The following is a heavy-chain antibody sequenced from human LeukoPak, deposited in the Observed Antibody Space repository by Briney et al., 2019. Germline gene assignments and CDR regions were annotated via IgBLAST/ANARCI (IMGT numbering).Heavy chain of an antibody. V-gene: IGHV3-7*01. CDR2: IKQDGNEK. CDR3: ARKRGYSYGYEIDY. Sequence: GGSLRLSCAASGFTFSNYWMSWVRQAPGKGLEWVANIKQDGNEKYYVDSVKGRFTISRDNANNSLYLQMNSLRAEDTAVYYCARKRGYSYGYEIDYWGQGTLVTVSS. CDR1: GFTFSNYW. D-gene: IGHD5-18*01. J-gene: IGHJ4*02.